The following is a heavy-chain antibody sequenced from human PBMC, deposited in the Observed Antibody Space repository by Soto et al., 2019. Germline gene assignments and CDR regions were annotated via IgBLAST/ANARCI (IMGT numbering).Heavy chain of an antibody. CDR1: GGSISSGGYY. V-gene: IGHV4-31*03. Sequence: QVQLQESGPGLVKPSQTLSLTCTVSGGSISSGGYYWGWIRQHPGKGLEWVGYISYSGSTYYNPSLKSRVTISVDTSKNQFSLKLSSVTAADTAVYYCARGVVRGSGYDYWGQGTLVTVSS. D-gene: IGHD3-10*01. J-gene: IGHJ4*02. CDR3: ARGVVRGSGYDY. CDR2: ISYSGST.